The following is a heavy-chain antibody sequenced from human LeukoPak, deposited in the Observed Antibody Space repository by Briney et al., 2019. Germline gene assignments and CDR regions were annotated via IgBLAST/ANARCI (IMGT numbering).Heavy chain of an antibody. V-gene: IGHV3-9*03. J-gene: IGHJ3*02. Sequence: GRSLRLSCAASGFTFDDYAMHWVRQAPGKGLEWVSGISWNSDKIGYADSVKGRFTISRDNAKNSLYLQMNSLRAEDMALYYCAKDMGSSGWFNAFDIWGPRTMVTVSS. CDR1: GFTFDDYA. CDR3: AKDMGSSGWFNAFDI. CDR2: ISWNSDKI. D-gene: IGHD6-19*01.